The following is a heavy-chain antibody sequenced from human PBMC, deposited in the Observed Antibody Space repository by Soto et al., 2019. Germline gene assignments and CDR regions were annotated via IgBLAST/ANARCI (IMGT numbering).Heavy chain of an antibody. CDR3: AHRVLRTVFGLVTTTAIYFDF. CDR2: IYWDDDK. D-gene: IGHD3-3*01. Sequence: QITLNESGPTQVKPRQTLTLTCTFSVFSLTTSGVGVGWIRQSPGKAPEWLALIYWDDDKRYSPSLKSRLTNTKDTSNNQVVLTMADLDPADTATYYCAHRVLRTVFGLVTTTAIYFDFWGQGTPVAVSS. V-gene: IGHV2-5*02. J-gene: IGHJ4*02. CDR1: VFSLTTSGVG.